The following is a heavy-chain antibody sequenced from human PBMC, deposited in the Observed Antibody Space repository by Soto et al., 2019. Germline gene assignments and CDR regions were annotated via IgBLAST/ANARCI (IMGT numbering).Heavy chain of an antibody. Sequence: SETLSLTCTVSGGSVSSGSYYWSWIRQPPGKGLEWIGYIYYSGSTNYNPSLKSRVTISVDTSKNQFSLKLSSVTAADTAVYYCASTNYYDSSGYYKRRAFDIWGQGTMVTVSS. J-gene: IGHJ3*02. CDR2: IYYSGST. D-gene: IGHD3-22*01. CDR1: GGSVSSGSYY. V-gene: IGHV4-61*01. CDR3: ASTNYYDSSGYYKRRAFDI.